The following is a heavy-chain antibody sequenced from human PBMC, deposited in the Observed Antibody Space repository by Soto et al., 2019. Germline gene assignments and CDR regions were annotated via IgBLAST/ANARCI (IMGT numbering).Heavy chain of an antibody. J-gene: IGHJ4*02. CDR3: ARARGLPSGGYYFDY. CDR1: GGSISGYY. V-gene: IGHV4-4*07. Sequence: QVQLQESGPGLVKPSETLSLTCTVSGGSISGYYWSWIRQPAGKGLEWIGRIYTSGSTNYNPSLKSRVTMSVDTSKNQFSLNLRSVTAADTAVYYCARARGLPSGGYYFDYWGQGTLVTVSS. D-gene: IGHD1-26*01. CDR2: IYTSGST.